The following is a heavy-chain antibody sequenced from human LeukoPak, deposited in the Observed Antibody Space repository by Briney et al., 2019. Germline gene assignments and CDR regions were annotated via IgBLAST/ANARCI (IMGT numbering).Heavy chain of an antibody. CDR1: GFTFNTAW. CDR3: TADLRL. Sequence: GGSLRLSCAVSGFTFNTAWMSWVRQAPGKGLGYIGRIKSKTDGGTTYYAAPVKGRFAISRDDSKNTLYLQMNGLKIEDTALYYCTADLRLWGQGTLVTVSS. CDR2: IKSKTDGGTT. D-gene: IGHD3-16*01. V-gene: IGHV3-15*01. J-gene: IGHJ1*01.